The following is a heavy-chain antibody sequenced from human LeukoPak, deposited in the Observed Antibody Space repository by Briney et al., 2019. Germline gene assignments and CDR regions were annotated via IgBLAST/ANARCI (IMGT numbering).Heavy chain of an antibody. CDR2: ISGSGGST. CDR3: ARDKYSGSYYLFDY. V-gene: IGHV3-23*01. Sequence: GGSLRLSCAASGFTFSSYAMSWVRQAPGKGLEWVSAISGSGGSTYYADSVKGRFTISRDNAKNSLYLQMNSLRAEDTAVYYCARDKYSGSYYLFDYWGQGTLVTVSS. J-gene: IGHJ4*02. D-gene: IGHD1-26*01. CDR1: GFTFSSYA.